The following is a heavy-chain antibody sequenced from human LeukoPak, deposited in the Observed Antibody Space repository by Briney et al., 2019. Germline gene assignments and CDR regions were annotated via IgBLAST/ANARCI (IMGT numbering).Heavy chain of an antibody. CDR2: ISYDGSKK. V-gene: IGHV3-30-3*01. CDR1: GFTFSSYA. CDR3: ARDRNGYDILTGYSNYYYGMDV. J-gene: IGHJ6*02. D-gene: IGHD3-9*01. Sequence: GGSLTLSCAASGFTFSSYAMHWVRQAPGKGLEWVAVISYDGSKKYYADSVKGRFTISRDNSKNTLYLQMNSLRAEDTAVYYCARDRNGYDILTGYSNYYYGMDVWGQGTTVTVSS.